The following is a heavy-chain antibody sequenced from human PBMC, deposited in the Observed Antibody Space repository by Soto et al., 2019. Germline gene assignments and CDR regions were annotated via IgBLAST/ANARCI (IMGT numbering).Heavy chain of an antibody. V-gene: IGHV3-21*01. Sequence: LRLSCAASGFTFSSYSMNWVRQAPGKGLEWVSSISSSSSYIYYADSVKGRFTISRDNAKNSLYLQMNSLRAEDTAVYYCARSTNWTLPYGMDVWGQGTTVTVSS. CDR2: ISSSSSYI. CDR3: ARSTNWTLPYGMDV. CDR1: GFTFSSYS. D-gene: IGHD1-20*01. J-gene: IGHJ6*02.